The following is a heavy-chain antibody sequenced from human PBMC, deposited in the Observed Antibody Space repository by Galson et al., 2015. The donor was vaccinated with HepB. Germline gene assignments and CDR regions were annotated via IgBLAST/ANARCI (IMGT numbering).Heavy chain of an antibody. J-gene: IGHJ4*02. V-gene: IGHV3-21*01. CDR3: ATRDGYKDLYYFDY. CDR2: ISSSSSYI. D-gene: IGHD5-24*01. Sequence: SLRLSCAASGFTFSSYSMNWVRQALGKGLEWVSSISSSSSYIYYADSVKGRFTISRDNAKNSLYLQMNSLRDEDTAVYYCATRDGYKDLYYFDYWGQGTLVTVSS. CDR1: GFTFSSYS.